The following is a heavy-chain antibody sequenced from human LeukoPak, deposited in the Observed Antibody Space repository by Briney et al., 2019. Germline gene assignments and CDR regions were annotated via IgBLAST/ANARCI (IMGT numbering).Heavy chain of an antibody. Sequence: GGSLRLSCAASGFTFSSYSMNWVRQAPGKGLEWVSFISSSSSYIYYADSVKGRFTISRDNAENSLYLQMNSLRAEDTAVYYCARDQRYCSSSSCPWEPFDYWGQGTLVTVSS. CDR1: GFTFSSYS. CDR2: ISSSSSYI. J-gene: IGHJ4*02. CDR3: ARDQRYCSSSSCPWEPFDY. D-gene: IGHD2-2*01. V-gene: IGHV3-21*04.